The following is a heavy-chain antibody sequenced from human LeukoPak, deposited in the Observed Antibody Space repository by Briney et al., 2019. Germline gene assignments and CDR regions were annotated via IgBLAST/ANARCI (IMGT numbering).Heavy chain of an antibody. J-gene: IGHJ4*02. Sequence: GGSLRLSCAASGFTFSSDWMHWVRQAPGKGLVWVSRINEDGSTTNYADSVKGRSTIFRDNAKNTLYLQMNSLRAEDTAVYYCVRDLGGRSGHWGQGTLVTVSS. CDR2: INEDGSTT. D-gene: IGHD1-26*01. CDR1: GFTFSSDW. V-gene: IGHV3-74*01. CDR3: VRDLGGRSGH.